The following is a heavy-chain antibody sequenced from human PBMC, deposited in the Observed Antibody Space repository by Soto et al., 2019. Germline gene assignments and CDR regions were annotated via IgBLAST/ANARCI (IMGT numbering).Heavy chain of an antibody. D-gene: IGHD2-8*01. CDR1: GFTFSSYG. V-gene: IGHV3-33*06. Sequence: ESGGGVVQPGTSLRLSCVASGFTFSSYGMHWVRQAPGKGLEWVAVMSYDGSHEYYADSVKGRFTISRDNSKTILYLQMNSLRLEDTAVYYCAKGSVLRVVEAPLAILGGVDVWGQGAMVTVSS. CDR3: AKGSVLRVVEAPLAILGGVDV. J-gene: IGHJ6*02. CDR2: MSYDGSHE.